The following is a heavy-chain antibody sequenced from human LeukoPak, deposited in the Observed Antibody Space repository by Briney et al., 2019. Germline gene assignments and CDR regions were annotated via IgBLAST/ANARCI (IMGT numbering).Heavy chain of an antibody. CDR3: AKDHVDTAMESTGGYDY. J-gene: IGHJ4*02. CDR1: GFTFSSYA. CDR2: ISGSGGST. D-gene: IGHD5-18*01. V-gene: IGHV3-23*01. Sequence: PGGSLRLSCAASGFTFSSYAMSWVRQAPGKGLEWVSAISGSGGSTYYADSVKGRFTISRDNSKNTLYLQMNSLRAEDTAVYYCAKDHVDTAMESTGGYDYWGQGTLVTVSS.